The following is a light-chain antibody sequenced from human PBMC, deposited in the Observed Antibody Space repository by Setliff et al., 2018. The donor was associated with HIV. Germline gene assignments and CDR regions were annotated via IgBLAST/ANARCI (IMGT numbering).Light chain of an antibody. CDR2: EVS. V-gene: IGLV2-23*02. J-gene: IGLJ1*01. CDR1: SSDVGNYNL. CDR3: CSYAGSTYV. Sequence: QSALTQPASVSGSPGQSITISYTGTSSDVGNYNLVSWYQQHPGKAPKLMIYEVSERPSGVSNRFSGSKSGNTASLTISGLQADDEADYYCCSYAGSTYVFGSGTKVTVL.